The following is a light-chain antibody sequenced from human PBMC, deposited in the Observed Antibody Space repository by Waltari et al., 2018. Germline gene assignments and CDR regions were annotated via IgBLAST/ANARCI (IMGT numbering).Light chain of an antibody. J-gene: IGLJ1*01. CDR3: CSYARSNTYV. CDR2: DVT. CDR1: SNDVGGYNS. V-gene: IGLV2-14*03. Sequence: GQSITISCTGTSNDVGGYNSISWYQQHPCKAPKLIIYDVTKRASGVSDRFSCSKSGNTASLTISGLQAEDEADYYCCSYARSNTYVFGTGTKVTVL.